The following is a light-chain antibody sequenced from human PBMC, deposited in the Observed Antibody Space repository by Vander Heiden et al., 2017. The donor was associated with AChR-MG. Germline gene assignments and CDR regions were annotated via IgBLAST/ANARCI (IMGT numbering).Light chain of an antibody. J-gene: IGKJ2*01. CDR1: QSITGW. Sequence: DIQMTQSPSTLSASVGDRVTITCRASQSITGWLAWYQQKPGKAPTLLIYKASSLESGVPSRFSGSGSGTEFTLTINSLQPDDFATYYCQQDYIYPFTFGQGTKLEIK. CDR2: KAS. CDR3: QQDYIYPFT. V-gene: IGKV1-5*03.